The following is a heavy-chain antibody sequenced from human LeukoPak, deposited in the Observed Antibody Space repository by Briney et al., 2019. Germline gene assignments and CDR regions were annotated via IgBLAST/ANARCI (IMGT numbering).Heavy chain of an antibody. D-gene: IGHD3-3*01. J-gene: IGHJ4*02. CDR3: ARDPNYDFWSGYPGHY. CDR1: GFTFSSYW. V-gene: IGHV3-74*01. CDR2: INSDGSST. Sequence: GGSLRLSCAASGFTFSSYWMHWVRQAPGKGLVWVSRINSDGSSTIYADSVKGRFTISRDNAKNTLYLQMNSLRAEDTAVYYCARDPNYDFWSGYPGHYWGQGTLVTVSS.